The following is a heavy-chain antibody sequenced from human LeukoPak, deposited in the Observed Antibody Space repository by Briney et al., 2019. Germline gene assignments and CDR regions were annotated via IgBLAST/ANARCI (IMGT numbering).Heavy chain of an antibody. J-gene: IGHJ4*02. Sequence: PSETLSLTCTVSGGSIGGYYWSWIRQHPGKGPEWIGYIYYSGSTYYNPSLKSRVTISVDTSKNQFSLKLSSVTAADTAVYYCAADHCSGGSCYYYFDYWGQGTLVTVSS. CDR3: AADHCSGGSCYYYFDY. CDR1: GGSIGGYY. D-gene: IGHD2-15*01. V-gene: IGHV4-31*03. CDR2: IYYSGST.